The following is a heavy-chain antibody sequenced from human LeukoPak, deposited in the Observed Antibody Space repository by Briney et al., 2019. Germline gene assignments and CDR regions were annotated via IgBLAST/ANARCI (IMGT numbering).Heavy chain of an antibody. D-gene: IGHD3-22*01. CDR3: ARAAFYDSSGYCFDY. CDR2: ISSSGSTI. V-gene: IGHV3-48*03. Sequence: GGSLRLSCAASGFTFSSYEMNWVRQAPGKGLEWVSNISSSGSTIYYADSVKGRFTISRDNAKNSLYLQMNSLRAEDTAVYYCARAAFYDSSGYCFDYWGQGTLVTVSS. J-gene: IGHJ4*02. CDR1: GFTFSSYE.